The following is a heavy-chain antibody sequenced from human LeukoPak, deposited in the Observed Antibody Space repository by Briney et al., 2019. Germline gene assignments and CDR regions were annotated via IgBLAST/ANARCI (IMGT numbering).Heavy chain of an antibody. CDR3: ARGSKTIFGVVIGWFDP. D-gene: IGHD3-3*01. Sequence: ASVKVSCKASGGTFSSYAISWVRQAPGQRLEWMGWINAGNGNTKYSQKFQGRVTITRDTSASTAYMELSSLRSEDTAVYYCARGSKTIFGVVIGWFDPWGQGTLVTVSS. CDR1: GGTFSSYA. CDR2: INAGNGNT. V-gene: IGHV1-3*01. J-gene: IGHJ5*02.